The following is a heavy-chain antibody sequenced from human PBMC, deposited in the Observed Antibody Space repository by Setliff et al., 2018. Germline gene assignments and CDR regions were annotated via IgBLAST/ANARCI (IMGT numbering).Heavy chain of an antibody. V-gene: IGHV3-15*01. CDR3: MTIMRYLEWLSDV. J-gene: IGHJ6*04. D-gene: IGHD3-3*01. CDR2: IKIKTDGVTI. Sequence: WVRQAPGKGLEWVGRIKIKTDGVTIEYAAPVKGRFTISRDDSKNTVYLQMNSLKTEDTAVYYCMTIMRYLEWLSDVWGKGTTVTVSS.